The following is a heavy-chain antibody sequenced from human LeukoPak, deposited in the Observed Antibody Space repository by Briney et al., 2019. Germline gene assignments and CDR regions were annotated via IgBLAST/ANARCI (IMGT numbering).Heavy chain of an antibody. Sequence: ASVKVSCKASGGTFSSYAISWVRQAPGQGLEWMGWISAYNGNTNYAQKVQGRVTMTTDTSTSTAYMELRSLRSDDTAVYYCARDQRIWYSSGWPYFDYWGQGTLVTVSS. CDR2: ISAYNGNT. CDR3: ARDQRIWYSSGWPYFDY. D-gene: IGHD6-19*01. V-gene: IGHV1-18*01. CDR1: GGTFSSYA. J-gene: IGHJ4*02.